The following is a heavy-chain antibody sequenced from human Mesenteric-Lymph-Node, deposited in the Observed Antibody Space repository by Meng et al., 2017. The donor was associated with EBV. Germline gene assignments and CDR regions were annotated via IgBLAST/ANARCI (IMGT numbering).Heavy chain of an antibody. V-gene: IGHV4-34*01. CDR1: GGSFSGYY. CDR3: ARIESIWGTYRKYYFDY. CDR2: STHNGIV. J-gene: IGHJ4*02. D-gene: IGHD3-16*02. Sequence: QGPLQQWGAGQLRPSETLSLTCAVYGGSFSGYYWSWIRQAPGQGLEWIGESTHNGIVNYNPSLKSRVAISVDTFKNQFSLRLTSVTAADTAIYYCARIESIWGTYRKYYFDYWGQGTLVTVSS.